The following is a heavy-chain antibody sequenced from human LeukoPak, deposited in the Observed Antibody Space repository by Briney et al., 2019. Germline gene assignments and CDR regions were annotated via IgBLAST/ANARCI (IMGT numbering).Heavy chain of an antibody. CDR3: AKAIGRSEMATAY. Sequence: GGSLSLSCAPSGFTFRSYAMSWVRKAQGKGLKWVSAISGSGGSTYYADSVKGRFTISRDNSKNTLYLQMNSLRAEDTAVYYCAKAIGRSEMATAYWGQGTLVTVSS. J-gene: IGHJ4*02. V-gene: IGHV3-23*01. D-gene: IGHD5-18*01. CDR2: ISGSGGST. CDR1: GFTFRSYA.